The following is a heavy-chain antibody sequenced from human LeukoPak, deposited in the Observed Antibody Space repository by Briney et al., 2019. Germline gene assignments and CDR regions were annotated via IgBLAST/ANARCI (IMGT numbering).Heavy chain of an antibody. V-gene: IGHV3-23*01. CDR2: ITGHGSD. D-gene: IGHD3-22*01. CDR1: GFTFNSYA. CDR3: ARRCYESSCHFDY. Sequence: PGGSLRLSCVASGFTFNSYAMSWVRQAPGKGLEWVSAITGHGSDENAASVSGRFTISRDNTKSTSFLQVDSLKPEDTATYYCARRCYESSCHFDYW. J-gene: IGHJ4*01.